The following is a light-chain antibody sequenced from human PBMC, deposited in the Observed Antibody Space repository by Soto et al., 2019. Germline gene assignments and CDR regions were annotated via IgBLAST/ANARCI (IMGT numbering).Light chain of an antibody. CDR1: SSDIGGSKY. Sequence: QSALTQPASVSGSPGQSISISCTGTSSDIGGSKYVSWYQQYPGKAPKLLIYEVTYRPSGVSDRFSGSKAGNTASLTVSGLQAEDEEDYYCSSYVSSGTLYVFGTGTKLTVL. V-gene: IGLV2-14*01. CDR3: SSYVSSGTLYV. J-gene: IGLJ1*01. CDR2: EVT.